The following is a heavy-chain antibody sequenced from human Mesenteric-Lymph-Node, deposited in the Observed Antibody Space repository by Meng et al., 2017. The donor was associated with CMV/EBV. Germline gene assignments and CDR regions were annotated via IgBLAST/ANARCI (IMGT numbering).Heavy chain of an antibody. CDR2: INSDGSST. J-gene: IGHJ6*02. Sequence: GESLKISCAASGFTFSSYWMHWVRQAPGKGLVWVSRINSDGSSTSYADSVKGRFTISRDNAKNTLYLQMNSLRAEDTAVYYCARGQYSSNWNYYYYGMDVWGQGTTVTVSS. V-gene: IGHV3-74*01. D-gene: IGHD6-13*01. CDR1: GFTFSSYW. CDR3: ARGQYSSNWNYYYYGMDV.